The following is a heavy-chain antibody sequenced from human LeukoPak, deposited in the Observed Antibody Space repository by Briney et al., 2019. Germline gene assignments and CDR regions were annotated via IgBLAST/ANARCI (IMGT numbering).Heavy chain of an antibody. D-gene: IGHD4-23*01. CDR2: IYHSGST. V-gene: IGHV4-38-2*01. CDR3: ARTDYGGNSGGDFDY. Sequence: GSLRLSCAASGFTFSDYYKSWLRQPPGKGLEWIGSIYHSGSTYYNPSLKSRVTISVDTSKNQFSLKLSSVTAADTAVYYCARTDYGGNSGGDFDYWGQGTLVTVSS. J-gene: IGHJ4*02. CDR1: GFTFSDYY.